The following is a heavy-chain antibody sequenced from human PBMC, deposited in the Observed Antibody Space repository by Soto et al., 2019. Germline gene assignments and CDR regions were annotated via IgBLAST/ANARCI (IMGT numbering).Heavy chain of an antibody. J-gene: IGHJ4*02. D-gene: IGHD2-21*01. CDR2: IYWDDDK. CDR3: AHSLACNSATLDY. Sequence: QITLKESGPTLVQPTQTLTLTCAFSGFSLTSSVVAVGWVRQPPGRALEWLALIYWDDDKRYSPSLQSRLTITKATSTNQVVLTMTNMEPVDTATYYCAHSLACNSATLDYWGQGTLVTVSS. CDR1: GFSLTSSVVA. V-gene: IGHV2-5*02.